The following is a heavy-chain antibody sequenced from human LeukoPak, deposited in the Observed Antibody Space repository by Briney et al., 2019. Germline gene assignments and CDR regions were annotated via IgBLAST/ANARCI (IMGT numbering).Heavy chain of an antibody. V-gene: IGHV1-18*01. CDR1: GYTFTRYG. CDR2: ISAYNGNT. J-gene: IGHJ4*02. Sequence: WASVTVSCKASGYTFTRYGFNWVRQAPGQGLEWIGWISAYNGNTNYAQKLQGRVTMTTDTSTSTAYMELRSLRSDDTAVYYCARDDALVATGSFDYWGQGTLVTVSS. D-gene: IGHD5-12*01. CDR3: ARDDALVATGSFDY.